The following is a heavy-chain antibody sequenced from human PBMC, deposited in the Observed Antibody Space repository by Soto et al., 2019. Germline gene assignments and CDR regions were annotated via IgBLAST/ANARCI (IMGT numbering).Heavy chain of an antibody. V-gene: IGHV3-33*01. J-gene: IGHJ6*02. Sequence: LRLSCAASGFTFSSYGMHWVRQAPGKGLEWVAVIWYDGSNKYYADSVKGRFTISRDNSKNTLYLQMNSLRAEDTAVYYCARDFGTYGYYYYYGMDVWGQGTTVTSP. CDR1: GFTFSSYG. D-gene: IGHD4-17*01. CDR3: ARDFGTYGYYYYYGMDV. CDR2: IWYDGSNK.